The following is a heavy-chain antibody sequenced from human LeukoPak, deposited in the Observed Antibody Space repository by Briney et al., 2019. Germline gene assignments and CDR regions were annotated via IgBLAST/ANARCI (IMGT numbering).Heavy chain of an antibody. CDR3: ARSTSRVVAAAPVDY. CDR2: ISSSGSTI. D-gene: IGHD2-15*01. V-gene: IGHV3-11*01. J-gene: IGHJ4*02. Sequence: PGGSLRLSCAASGFTFSDYYMSWIRQAPGKGLEWVSYISSSGSTIYYADSVKGRFTISRDNAKNSLYLQMNSLRAEDTAVYYCARSTSRVVAAAPVDYWGQGTLVTVSS. CDR1: GFTFSDYY.